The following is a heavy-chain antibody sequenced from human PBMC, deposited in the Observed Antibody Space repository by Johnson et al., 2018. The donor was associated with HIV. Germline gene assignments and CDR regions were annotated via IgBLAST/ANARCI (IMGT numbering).Heavy chain of an antibody. V-gene: IGHV3-30-3*01. J-gene: IGHJ3*02. CDR1: GFRFSTYA. CDR2: ISDDGNNK. CDR3: ARGPILEWLSGDGFDM. D-gene: IGHD3-3*01. Sequence: QMLLVESGGGVVQPGRSLRLSCAASGFRFSTYALHWVRQTPGKGLEWVALISDDGNNKYYADSVKGRFTISRDNSKNTLYLQMNSLRVEDTAMYYCARGPILEWLSGDGFDMWGQGTMVTVSS.